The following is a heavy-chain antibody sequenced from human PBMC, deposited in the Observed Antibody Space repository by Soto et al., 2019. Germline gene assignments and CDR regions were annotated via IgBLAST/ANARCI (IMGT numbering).Heavy chain of an antibody. J-gene: IGHJ4*02. V-gene: IGHV3-48*01. CDR2: ISSSSSTI. Sequence: GGSLRLSCAASGFTFSSYSMNWVRQAPGKGLEWVSYISSSSSTIYYADSVKGRFTISRDNAKNSLYLQMNSLRAEDTAVYYCARGLRYFDWLLPTWRGFDYWGQGTLVTVSS. D-gene: IGHD3-9*01. CDR3: ARGLRYFDWLLPTWRGFDY. CDR1: GFTFSSYS.